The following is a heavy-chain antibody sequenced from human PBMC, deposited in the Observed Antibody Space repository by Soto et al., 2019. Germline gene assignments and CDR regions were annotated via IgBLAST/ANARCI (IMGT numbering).Heavy chain of an antibody. CDR2: ISSSGSTI. D-gene: IGHD6-13*01. Sequence: QVQLVESGGGLVKPGGSLRLSCAASGFTFSDYYMSWIRQAPGKGLEWVSYISSSGSTIYYADSVKGRFTISRDNAKNSLYLQMNSLRAEDTAVYYCARDSGIAAAQVRRQYYYYGMDVWGQGTTVTVSS. J-gene: IGHJ6*02. V-gene: IGHV3-11*01. CDR3: ARDSGIAAAQVRRQYYYYGMDV. CDR1: GFTFSDYY.